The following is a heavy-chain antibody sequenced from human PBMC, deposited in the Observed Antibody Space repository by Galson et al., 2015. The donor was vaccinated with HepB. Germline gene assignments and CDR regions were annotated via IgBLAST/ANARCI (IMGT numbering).Heavy chain of an antibody. V-gene: IGHV1-2*02. J-gene: IGHJ4*02. D-gene: IGHD5-18*01. CDR2: INPSSGGT. CDR1: GYTFTGYY. Sequence: SVKVSCKASGYTFTGYYMHWVRQAPGQGLEWMGWINPSSGGTNYAQKFQGRVTMTRDTSISTAYMELSRLRSDDTAVYYCATLNTAMVLDYWGQGTLVTASS. CDR3: ATLNTAMVLDY.